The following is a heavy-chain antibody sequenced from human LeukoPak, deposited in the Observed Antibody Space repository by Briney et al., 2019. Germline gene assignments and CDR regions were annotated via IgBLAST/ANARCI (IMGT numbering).Heavy chain of an antibody. V-gene: IGHV3-48*03. Sequence: GGSLRLSCAASGFTFSSYEMNWVRQAPGKGLEWVSYISSSGSTIYYADSVKGRFTISRDNAKNSLYLQMNSLRAEGTAVYYCARAPCGGDCYFRGGYDYWGQGTLVTVSS. CDR1: GFTFSSYE. CDR3: ARAPCGGDCYFRGGYDY. J-gene: IGHJ4*02. CDR2: ISSSGSTI. D-gene: IGHD2-21*02.